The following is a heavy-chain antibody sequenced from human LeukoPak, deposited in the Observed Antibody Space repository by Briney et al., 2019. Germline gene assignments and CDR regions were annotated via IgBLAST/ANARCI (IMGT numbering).Heavy chain of an antibody. Sequence: PGRSLRLSCAASGFTFSTYAMHWVRQAPGKGLEWVAFIRYDGSNKYYADSVKGRFTISRDNSKNTLYLQMNSLRAEDTAVYYCAKDDSSGYYPYYFDYWGQGTLVTVSS. CDR2: IRYDGSNK. J-gene: IGHJ4*02. CDR1: GFTFSTYA. V-gene: IGHV3-30*02. D-gene: IGHD3-22*01. CDR3: AKDDSSGYYPYYFDY.